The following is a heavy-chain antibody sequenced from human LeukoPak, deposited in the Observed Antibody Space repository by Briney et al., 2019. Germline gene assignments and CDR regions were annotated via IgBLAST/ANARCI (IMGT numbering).Heavy chain of an antibody. CDR3: ARDPWVGVTTDY. Sequence: GGSLRLSCAASGFTFSRYTMNWVRQAPGKGLEWVSSISSSSIYIYYADSVKGRFTISRDNAKNSLYLQMNSLRAEDTAVYYCARDPWVGVTTDYWGQGTLVTVSS. V-gene: IGHV3-21*01. D-gene: IGHD4-11*01. CDR1: GFTFSRYT. J-gene: IGHJ4*02. CDR2: ISSSSIYI.